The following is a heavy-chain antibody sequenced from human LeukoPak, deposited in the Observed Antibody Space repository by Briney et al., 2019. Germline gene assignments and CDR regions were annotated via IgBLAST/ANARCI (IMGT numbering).Heavy chain of an antibody. CDR2: ISSSSTYR. CDR1: GFTLSGYS. CDR3: AREFIAADYDAFDI. J-gene: IGHJ3*02. Sequence: GGSLRLSCAASGFTLSGYSMNWVRQAPGKGLEWVSFISSSSTYRYYANSVKGRFTISRDNAKNSLYLQMNSLRAEDTAVYYCAREFIAADYDAFDIWGQGTMVTVSS. V-gene: IGHV3-21*01. D-gene: IGHD6-13*01.